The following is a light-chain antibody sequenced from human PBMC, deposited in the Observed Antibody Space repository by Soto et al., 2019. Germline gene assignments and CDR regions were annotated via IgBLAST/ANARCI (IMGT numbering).Light chain of an antibody. V-gene: IGLV1-44*01. CDR1: SSNIGSNT. CDR3: AAWDDSLKGV. CDR2: SDN. J-gene: IGLJ2*01. Sequence: QSVLTQPPSASGTPGQRVTISCSGSSSNIGSNTVNWNQQLPGTAPKLLTYSDNQRPSGVPDRFSGSKSGTSASLAISGLQSEDEADYYCAAWDDSLKGVFGGGTQLTVL.